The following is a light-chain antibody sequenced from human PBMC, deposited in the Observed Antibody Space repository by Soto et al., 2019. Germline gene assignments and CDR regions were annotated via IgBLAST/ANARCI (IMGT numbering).Light chain of an antibody. CDR2: VAS. J-gene: IGKJ2*01. CDR1: QSVSSSY. V-gene: IGKV3-20*01. CDR3: QQYGSSPYT. Sequence: EIVLTQSPGTLSLSPGERATLSCRASQSVSSSYLAWYQQKPGQAPRLLIYVASSRATGIPDRFSGSGSGTDFTLTISRLEHEDCAVYYCQQYGSSPYTFGQGTKLEIK.